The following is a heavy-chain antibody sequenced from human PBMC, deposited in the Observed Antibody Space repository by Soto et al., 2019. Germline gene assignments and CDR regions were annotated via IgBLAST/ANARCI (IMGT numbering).Heavy chain of an antibody. CDR3: IRPMTGTTRGFDY. CDR1: GFTFSDHY. Sequence: EVQLVESGGGLVQPGGSLRLSCAASGFTFSDHYMDWVRQAPGKGLEWVGRSRNKANSYTTEYAASVKGRFTISREDSENSLYLQVDSLKNEDTAVYFCIRPMTGTTRGFDYWGQGALVTVSS. J-gene: IGHJ4*02. CDR2: SRNKANSYTT. V-gene: IGHV3-72*01. D-gene: IGHD1-1*01.